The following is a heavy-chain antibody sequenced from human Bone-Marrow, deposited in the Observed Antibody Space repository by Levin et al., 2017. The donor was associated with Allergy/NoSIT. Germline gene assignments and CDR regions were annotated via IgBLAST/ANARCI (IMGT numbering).Heavy chain of an antibody. CDR1: GFTFNTFW. CDR3: ARESYTSNWRLGTDC. J-gene: IGHJ4*02. CDR2: INGAGSTQ. D-gene: IGHD4-11*01. V-gene: IGHV3-7*01. Sequence: SGESLKISCTASGFTFNTFWMAWVRQAPGKGLEWVANINGAGSTQHYVDSVKGRFTISRDNAMNSVSLQMSSLRVEDTAVYYCARESYTSNWRLGTDCWGQGTLVTVSS.